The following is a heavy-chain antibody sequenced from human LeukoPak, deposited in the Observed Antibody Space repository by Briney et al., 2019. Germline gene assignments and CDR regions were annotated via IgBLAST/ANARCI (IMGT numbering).Heavy chain of an antibody. D-gene: IGHD4-17*01. CDR2: ISGSGGST. CDR3: AKSERDGDYGND. CDR1: GFTFSSYA. Sequence: GGSLRLSCAASGFTFSSYAMSWVRQAPGKGLEWVSAISGSGGSTYYADSVKGRFTISRDNSKNTLYLQMNGLRAEDTAVYYCAKSERDGDYGNDWGQGTLVTVSS. J-gene: IGHJ4*02. V-gene: IGHV3-23*01.